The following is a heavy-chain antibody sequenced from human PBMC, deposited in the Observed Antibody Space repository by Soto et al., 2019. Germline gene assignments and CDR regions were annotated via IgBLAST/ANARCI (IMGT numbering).Heavy chain of an antibody. J-gene: IGHJ6*02. CDR3: ATGGHNDGYNFYHGMDV. V-gene: IGHV1-69*01. D-gene: IGHD5-18*01. CDR2: VIPLFGTA. CDR1: GGIFTNNA. Sequence: QVQVVQSGAEGKKPGSSVKVSCKVSGGIFTNNAISWVRQAPGQGLEWLGGVIPLFGTAYYAQIFRGRLRISADGATTTAYMELSGLTSADTAVYFCATGGHNDGYNFYHGMDVWGQGTTVTVS.